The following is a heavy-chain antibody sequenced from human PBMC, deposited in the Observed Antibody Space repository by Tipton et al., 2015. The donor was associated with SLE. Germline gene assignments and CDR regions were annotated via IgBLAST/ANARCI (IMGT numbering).Heavy chain of an antibody. CDR1: GGSFSGYY. CDR2: INHSGST. J-gene: IGHJ1*01. CDR3: ATGYDFQTGWFQH. D-gene: IGHD5-12*01. Sequence: LRLSCAVYGGSFSGYYWSWIRQPPGKGLEWIGEINHSGSTNYNPFLKSRVTISVDTSKNQFSLKLSSVTAADTAVYYCATGYDFQTGWFQHWGQGTLVTVST. V-gene: IGHV4-34*01.